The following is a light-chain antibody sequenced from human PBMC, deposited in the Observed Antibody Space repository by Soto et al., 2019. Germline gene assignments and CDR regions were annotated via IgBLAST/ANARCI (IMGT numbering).Light chain of an antibody. J-gene: IGKJ1*01. CDR1: QSISHW. CDR3: QQYSSYPCT. CDR2: DAS. V-gene: IGKV1-5*01. Sequence: QLRHSPCTLSASFGYSFTITFRASQSISHWLAWFQQKPGKAPELLIYDASFLESGVPSRFSGSGSGTEFTLTISSLQPDDFATYHCQQYSSYPCTFGQGTQVEI.